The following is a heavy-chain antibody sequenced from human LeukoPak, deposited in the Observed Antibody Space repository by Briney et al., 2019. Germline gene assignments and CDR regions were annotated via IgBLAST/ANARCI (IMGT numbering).Heavy chain of an antibody. J-gene: IGHJ4*02. V-gene: IGHV3-7*04. D-gene: IGHD6-25*01. CDR2: IKHDGSDT. CDR3: AKDSGSWSVFDL. Sequence: GGSLRLSCAASGFTFSSYVMHWVRQAPGKGLEWVANIKHDGSDTYYVDSVKGRFTISRDNAKNTLFLHVTSLRVEDTGVYYCAKDSGSWSVFDLWGQGTLVTV. CDR1: GFTFSSYV.